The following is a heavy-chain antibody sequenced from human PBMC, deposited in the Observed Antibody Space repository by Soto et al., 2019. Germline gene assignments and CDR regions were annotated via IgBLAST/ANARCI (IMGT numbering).Heavy chain of an antibody. V-gene: IGHV4-39*01. CDR2: IYYSGST. D-gene: IGHD1-1*01. CDR1: GGSISSSSYY. J-gene: IGHJ6*02. CDR3: ARRGDNWNDGYGMDV. Sequence: QLQLQESGPGLVKPSETLSLTCTVSGGSISSSSYYWGWIRQPPGKGLEWIGSIYYSGSTYYNPSLKSRVTISVDTSKNQFSLKLSYVTAADTAVYYCARRGDNWNDGYGMDVWGQGTTVTVSS.